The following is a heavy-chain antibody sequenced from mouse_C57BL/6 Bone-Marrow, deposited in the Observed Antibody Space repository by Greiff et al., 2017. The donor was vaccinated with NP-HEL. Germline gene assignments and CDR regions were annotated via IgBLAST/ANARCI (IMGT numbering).Heavy chain of an antibody. J-gene: IGHJ2*01. D-gene: IGHD1-1*01. CDR1: GFNIKDDY. CDR3: TTFGSSFYFDS. V-gene: IGHV14-4*01. CDR2: IDPENGDT. Sequence: EVQLQQSGAELVRPGASVKLSCTASGFNIKDDYMHWVKQRPEQGLEWIGWIDPENGDTEYASKFHGKATITADTSSNTAYLQLSSLTSEDTAVYYCTTFGSSFYFDSWGQGTTLTVSS.